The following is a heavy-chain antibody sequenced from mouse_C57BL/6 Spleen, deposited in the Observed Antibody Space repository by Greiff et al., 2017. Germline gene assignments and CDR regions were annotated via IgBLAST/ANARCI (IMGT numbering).Heavy chain of an antibody. CDR2: IYPGDGDT. Sequence: VHLVESGAELVKPGASVKISCKASGYAFSSYWMNWVKQRPGKGLEWIGQIYPGDGDTNYNGKFKGKATLTADKSSSTAYMQLSSLTSEDSAVYFCARGFTTVVGGFAYWGQGTLVTVSA. V-gene: IGHV1-80*01. CDR3: ARGFTTVVGGFAY. J-gene: IGHJ3*01. D-gene: IGHD1-1*01. CDR1: GYAFSSYW.